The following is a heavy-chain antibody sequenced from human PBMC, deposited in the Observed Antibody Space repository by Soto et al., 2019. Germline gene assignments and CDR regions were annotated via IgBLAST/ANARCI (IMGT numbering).Heavy chain of an antibody. CDR1: SYSIPSYY. Sequence: PSATLSVTCAFTSYSIPSYYWSWIRQPPGKGLEWIGYIYYSGSTNYNPSLKSRVTISVDTSKNQFSLKLSSVTAADTAVYYCARRYGASFDYWGQGTLVTVS. CDR3: ARRYGASFDY. CDR2: IYYSGST. J-gene: IGHJ4*02. V-gene: IGHV4-59*01. D-gene: IGHD4-17*01.